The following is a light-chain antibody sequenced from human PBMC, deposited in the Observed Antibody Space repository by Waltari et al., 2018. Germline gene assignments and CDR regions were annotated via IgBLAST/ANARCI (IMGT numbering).Light chain of an antibody. Sequence: SVLTQPPSASGTPGQRVTISCSGSNSNLGSNYVYWYQQLPGTAPKVLIYRNDQRPSEVPDRFSGSKSGTSASLDISGLRSEDEADYYCAAWDDILSGWEFGGGTKLTVL. V-gene: IGLV1-47*01. J-gene: IGLJ3*02. CDR3: AAWDDILSGWE. CDR1: NSNLGSNY. CDR2: RND.